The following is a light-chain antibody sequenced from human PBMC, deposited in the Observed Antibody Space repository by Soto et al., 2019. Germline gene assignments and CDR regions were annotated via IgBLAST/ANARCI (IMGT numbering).Light chain of an antibody. Sequence: QAVVTQEPSLTVSPGGTVTLTCGSSTGPVTSAHYPYWFQQKPGQAPRTLIYDARNKHSWTPARFSGSLLGGKAALTLSGAQPEDEAEYYCLLSYSGPRVFGGGTQLTVL. V-gene: IGLV7-46*01. J-gene: IGLJ3*02. CDR3: LLSYSGPRV. CDR1: TGPVTSAHY. CDR2: DAR.